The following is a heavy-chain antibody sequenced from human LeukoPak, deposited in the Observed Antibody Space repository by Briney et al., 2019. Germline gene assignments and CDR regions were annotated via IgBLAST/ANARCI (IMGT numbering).Heavy chain of an antibody. CDR1: GGTFSSYA. D-gene: IGHD6-13*01. V-gene: IGHV1-69*04. CDR2: IIPILGIA. Sequence: ASVKVSCKASGGTFSSYAISWVRQAPGQGLEWMGRIIPILGIANYAQKFQGRVTITADESTSTAYMELSSLRSEDTAVYYCARVVGIAAAVESAWGQGTLVTVSS. J-gene: IGHJ5*02. CDR3: ARVVGIAAAVESA.